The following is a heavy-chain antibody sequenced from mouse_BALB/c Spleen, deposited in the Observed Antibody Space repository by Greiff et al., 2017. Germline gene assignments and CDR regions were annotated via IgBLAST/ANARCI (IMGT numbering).Heavy chain of an antibody. J-gene: IGHJ3*01. CDR1: GYTFTSYW. D-gene: IGHD1-1*01. Sequence: VQLQQPGAELVKPGASVKLSCKASGYTFTSYWMHWVKQRPGQGLEWIGEINPSNGRTNYNEKFKSKATLTVDKSSSTAYMQLSSLTSEDSAVYYCVSNSLYYYGSSYWFAYWGQGTLVTVSA. CDR3: VSNSLYYYGSSYWFAY. V-gene: IGHV1S81*02. CDR2: INPSNGRT.